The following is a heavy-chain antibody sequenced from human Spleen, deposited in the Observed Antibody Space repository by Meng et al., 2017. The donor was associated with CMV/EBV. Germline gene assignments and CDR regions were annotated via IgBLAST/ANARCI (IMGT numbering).Heavy chain of an antibody. CDR2: INHSGST. Sequence: SQTLSLTCAVYGGSFSGYYWSWIRQPPGKGLEWIGEINHSGSTNYNPSLKSPVTISVDTSKNQISLKLRSVTAADTAVYYCARGRWSGRTSFWWFDPWGQGTLVTVSS. J-gene: IGHJ5*02. CDR3: ARGRWSGRTSFWWFDP. D-gene: IGHD3-3*01. V-gene: IGHV4-34*01. CDR1: GGSFSGYY.